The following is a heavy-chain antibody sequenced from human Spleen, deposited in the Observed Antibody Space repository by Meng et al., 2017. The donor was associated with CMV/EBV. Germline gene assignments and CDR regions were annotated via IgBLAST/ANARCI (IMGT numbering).Heavy chain of an antibody. CDR2: ISGTGDSK. J-gene: IGHJ4*02. Sequence: GESLKISCAASGFTFSSYAMSWVRQAPGKGLEWVSGISGTGDSKYYADSVKGRFTISGDKFKNTLYLEMNKVRADDTARYYCAKTPLSFGVYYFDYWGQGTMVTVSS. CDR1: GFTFSSYA. CDR3: AKTPLSFGVYYFDY. D-gene: IGHD3-10*01. V-gene: IGHV3-23*01.